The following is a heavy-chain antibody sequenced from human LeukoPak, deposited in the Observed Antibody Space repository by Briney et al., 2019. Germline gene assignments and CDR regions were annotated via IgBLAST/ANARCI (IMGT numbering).Heavy chain of an antibody. CDR2: IYYIGNT. J-gene: IGHJ4*02. CDR3: ARDVAEGFFEY. Sequence: PSETLSLTCTVSGASVSRGSYYWSWIRQSPGKGLEWIGNIYYIGNTNYNPSLKSRVTISLDKSKNEFSLRLTYVTAEDTAMYYCARDVAEGFFEYWGQGTLVNIFS. CDR1: GASVSRGSYY. V-gene: IGHV4-61*01.